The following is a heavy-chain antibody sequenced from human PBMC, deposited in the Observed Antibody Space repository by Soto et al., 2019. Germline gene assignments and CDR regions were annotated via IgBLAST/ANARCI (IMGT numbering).Heavy chain of an antibody. CDR2: IHLSGDD. CDR1: GASISSDSW. Sequence: NLPGTLSLPCALSGASISSDSWWSWVRQPPGKGLEWIAEIHLSGDDNYTPSLQSRAIISLDKSRNQFSLKLMSVTAADTAVYYCAELKFERFGTYWGQGIPVAVSS. V-gene: IGHV4-4*03. J-gene: IGHJ4*02. CDR3: AELKFERFGTY. D-gene: IGHD3-10*01.